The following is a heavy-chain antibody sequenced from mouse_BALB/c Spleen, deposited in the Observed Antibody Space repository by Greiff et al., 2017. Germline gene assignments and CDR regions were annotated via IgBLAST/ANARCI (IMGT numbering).Heavy chain of an antibody. V-gene: IGHV1-14*01. J-gene: IGHJ2*01. CDR1: GYTFTSYV. CDR2: INPYNDGT. CDR3: ARGYYYGSTLFDY. D-gene: IGHD1-1*01. Sequence: VQLKESGPELVKPGASVKMSCKASGYTFTSYVMHWVKQKPGQGLEWIGYINPYNDGTKYNEKFKGKATLTSDKSSSTAYMELSSLTSEDSAVYYCARGYYYGSTLFDYWGQGTTLTVSS.